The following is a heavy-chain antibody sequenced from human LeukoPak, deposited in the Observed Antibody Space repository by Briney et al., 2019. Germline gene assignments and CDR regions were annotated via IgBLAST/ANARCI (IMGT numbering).Heavy chain of an antibody. CDR2: IYYSGYT. CDR1: GGSISSYY. V-gene: IGHV4-59*01. CDR3: ARETSQKGAHYMDV. Sequence: SETLSLTCTVSGGSISSYYWSWIRQPPGKGLKWIGNIYYSGYTTYSPSLRSRVTISVDTSKNQFSLKLSSVTAADTAVYYCARETSQKGAHYMDVWGKGTTITISS. D-gene: IGHD3-16*01. J-gene: IGHJ6*03.